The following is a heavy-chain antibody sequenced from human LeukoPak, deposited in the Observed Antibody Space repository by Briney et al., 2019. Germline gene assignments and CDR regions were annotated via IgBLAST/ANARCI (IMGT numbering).Heavy chain of an antibody. J-gene: IGHJ4*02. CDR3: ARDTAGIPTAFDY. V-gene: IGHV4-30-2*01. Sequence: SQTLSLTCTVSGGSISSGGYYWSWIRQPPGKGLEWIGYIYHSGSTYYNPSLKSRVTISVDRSKNQFSLKLSSVTPEDTAVYYCARDTAGIPTAFDYWGQGTLVTVSS. CDR1: GGSISSGGYY. D-gene: IGHD2-2*02. CDR2: IYHSGST.